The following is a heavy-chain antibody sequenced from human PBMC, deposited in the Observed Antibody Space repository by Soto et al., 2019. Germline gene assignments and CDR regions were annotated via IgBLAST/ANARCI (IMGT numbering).Heavy chain of an antibody. J-gene: IGHJ3*01. CDR3: GRPSYDSPGYHGAFDV. CDR1: GVSISSYY. D-gene: IGHD3-22*01. CDR2: IYYSGST. V-gene: IGHV4-59*01. Sequence: PSETLSLTCTASGVSISSYYWSWIRQPPGKGLEWIGYIYYSGSTNYNPSLTRRVTISVHTSTNQFSLKLSSVPAADTAVSYCGRPSYDSPGYHGAFDVWGQGTMVTVSS.